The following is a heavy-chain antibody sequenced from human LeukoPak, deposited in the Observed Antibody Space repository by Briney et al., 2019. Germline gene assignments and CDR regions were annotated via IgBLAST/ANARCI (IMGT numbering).Heavy chain of an antibody. V-gene: IGHV1-8*01. D-gene: IGHD1-7*01. CDR2: INPMGMR. CDR1: GYPFTIYD. Sequence: ASVKVSCKASGYPFTIYDIKWVRQAAGQGLEWVGWINPMGMRAYAQKFQGRASMTTNTSINTAYMELSSLRSDDTAVYYCARGRQSELWGQGTLVTVSS. J-gene: IGHJ4*02. CDR3: ARGRQSEL.